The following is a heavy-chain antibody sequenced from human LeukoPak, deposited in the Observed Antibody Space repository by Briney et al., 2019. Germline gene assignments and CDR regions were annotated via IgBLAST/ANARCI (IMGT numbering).Heavy chain of an antibody. CDR1: AGSISSFY. D-gene: IGHD1-26*01. J-gene: IGHJ3*01. CDR2: MYNSGGT. Sequence: SVTLSLTCTVSAGSISSFYWGWIRQPPGKGREWIGYMYNSGGTNYNPSLKSRVTISIGTSKNQVFLRLSSVTAADTAVYYCARQGSGGRSFDVWGQGTMVTVSS. V-gene: IGHV4-59*08. CDR3: ARQGSGGRSFDV.